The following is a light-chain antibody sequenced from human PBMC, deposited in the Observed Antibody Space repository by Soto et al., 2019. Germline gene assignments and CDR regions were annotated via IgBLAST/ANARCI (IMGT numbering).Light chain of an antibody. V-gene: IGKV4-1*01. Sequence: DIVMTQSPDSLAVSLGERATINCKSSQSVLHSSNNQNYLAWYQQKPGQPPKLLISWASTRESGVPDRFSASGSGTDFTLTISSLLAEDVAVYYCQQYYTIPPTFGQGTKVELK. J-gene: IGKJ1*01. CDR2: WAS. CDR3: QQYYTIPPT. CDR1: QSVLHSSNNQNY.